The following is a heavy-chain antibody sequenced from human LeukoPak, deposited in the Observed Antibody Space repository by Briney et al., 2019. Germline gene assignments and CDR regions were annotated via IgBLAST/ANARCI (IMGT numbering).Heavy chain of an antibody. Sequence: SETLSLTCTVSGGSISSYYWSWIRQPPGKGLEWIGYIYYSGSTNYNPSLKSRVTISVDTSKNQFSLKLSSVTAADTAVYYCARGGSTWIQLWYDAFDIWGQGTMVTVSS. V-gene: IGHV4-59*12. CDR1: GGSISSYY. CDR2: IYYSGST. J-gene: IGHJ3*02. D-gene: IGHD5-18*01. CDR3: ARGGSTWIQLWYDAFDI.